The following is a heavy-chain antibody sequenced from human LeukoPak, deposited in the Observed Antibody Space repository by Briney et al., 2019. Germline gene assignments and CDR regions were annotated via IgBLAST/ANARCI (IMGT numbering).Heavy chain of an antibody. CDR3: AKDRRRGGYSYGYFSY. Sequence: GGPLRLSCAASGFTFSSYAMSWVRQAPGKGLEWVSAISGSGGSTYYADSVKGRFTISRDNSKNTLYLQMNSLRAEDTAVYYCAKDRRRGGYSYGYFSYWGQGTLVTVSS. V-gene: IGHV3-23*01. CDR1: GFTFSSYA. J-gene: IGHJ4*02. D-gene: IGHD5-18*01. CDR2: ISGSGGST.